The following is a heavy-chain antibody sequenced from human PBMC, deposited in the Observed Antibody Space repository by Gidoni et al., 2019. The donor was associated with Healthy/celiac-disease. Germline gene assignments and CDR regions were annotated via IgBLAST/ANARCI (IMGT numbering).Heavy chain of an antibody. CDR1: GFTFSNAW. CDR3: TTAHSGYARRFRYYYYGMDV. Sequence: SCAASGFTFSNAWMSWVRQAPGKGLEWVGRIKSKTDGGTTDYAAPVKGRFTISRDDSKNTLYLQMNSLKTEDTAVYYCTTAHSGYARRFRYYYYGMDVWGQGTTVTVSS. CDR2: IKSKTDGGTT. D-gene: IGHD5-12*01. V-gene: IGHV3-15*01. J-gene: IGHJ6*02.